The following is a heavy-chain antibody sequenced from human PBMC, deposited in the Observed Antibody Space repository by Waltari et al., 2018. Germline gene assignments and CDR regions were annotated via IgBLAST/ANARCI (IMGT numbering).Heavy chain of an antibody. CDR2: MNPNSGNT. V-gene: IGHV1-8*03. CDR1: VYTFTSYD. J-gene: IGHJ6*03. D-gene: IGHD3-10*01. CDR3: ARGQGPSGSYYMDV. Sequence: HVQLVQSGAEVKTPGASVKVSCKASVYTFTSYDINWVRQATGQGLEWMGWMNPNSGNTGYAQKFQGRVTITRNTSISTAYMELSSLRSEDTAVYYCARGQGPSGSYYMDVWGKGTTVTVSS.